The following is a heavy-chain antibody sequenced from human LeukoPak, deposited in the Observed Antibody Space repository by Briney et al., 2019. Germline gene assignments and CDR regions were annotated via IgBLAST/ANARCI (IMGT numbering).Heavy chain of an antibody. J-gene: IGHJ4*02. V-gene: IGHV4-59*01. D-gene: IGHD2-15*01. CDR1: GGSISSYY. CDR3: ARDVSCSGGSCADY. Sequence: SETLSLTCTVSGGSISSYYWSWIRRPPGKGLEWIGYIYYSGSTNYNPSLKSRVTISVDTSKNQFSLKLSSVTAADTAVYYCARDVSCSGGSCADYWGQGTLVTVSS. CDR2: IYYSGST.